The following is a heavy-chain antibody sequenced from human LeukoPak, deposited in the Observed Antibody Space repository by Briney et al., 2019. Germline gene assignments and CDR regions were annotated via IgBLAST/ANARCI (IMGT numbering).Heavy chain of an antibody. D-gene: IGHD5-18*01. CDR1: GGTFSSYA. V-gene: IGHV1-69*13. CDR2: IIPIFGTA. Sequence: SVKVSCKASGGTFSSYAISWVRQAPGQGLEWMGGIIPIFGTANYAQKFQGRVTITADESTSTAYMELSSLRSEDTAVYYCARSPTDTAMATHYFDYWGQGTLVTVSS. CDR3: ARSPTDTAMATHYFDY. J-gene: IGHJ4*02.